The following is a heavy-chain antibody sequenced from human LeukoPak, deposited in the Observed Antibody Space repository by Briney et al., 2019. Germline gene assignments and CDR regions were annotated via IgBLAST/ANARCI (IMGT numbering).Heavy chain of an antibody. CDR1: GFTFSSYA. Sequence: GGSLRLSCAASGFTFSSYAMSWVRQAPGKGLEWVSYISSRSNTIYYADSVKGRFTISRDNAKNSLYLQMKSLRDEDTAVYYCARVYSVATAAEGMDVWGQGTTVTVSS. D-gene: IGHD2-21*02. J-gene: IGHJ6*02. CDR2: ISSRSNTI. CDR3: ARVYSVATAAEGMDV. V-gene: IGHV3-48*02.